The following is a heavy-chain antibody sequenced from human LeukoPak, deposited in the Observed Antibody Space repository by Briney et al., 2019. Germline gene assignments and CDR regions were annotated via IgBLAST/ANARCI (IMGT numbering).Heavy chain of an antibody. D-gene: IGHD5-24*01. Sequence: ASVKVSCKASGYTFTGYYMNWVRQAPGQGLEWMGRINPNSGGTNYAQKFQGRVTMTRDKSISTAYMELSRLRSDDTAVYYCARDPPGYSKFDYWGQGTLVTVSS. J-gene: IGHJ4*02. V-gene: IGHV1-2*06. CDR3: ARDPPGYSKFDY. CDR1: GYTFTGYY. CDR2: INPNSGGT.